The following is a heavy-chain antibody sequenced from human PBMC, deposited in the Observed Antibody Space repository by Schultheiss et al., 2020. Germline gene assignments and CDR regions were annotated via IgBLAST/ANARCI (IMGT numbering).Heavy chain of an antibody. J-gene: IGHJ4*02. Sequence: GGSLRLSCAASGFTFSNYAMSWVRQAPGKGLEWVSAISGSGGSTYYADSVKGRFTISRDNSKNTLYLQMNSLRAEDTAVYYCAKRGGGSGDGYYFDYWGQGTLVTVSS. CDR2: ISGSGGST. V-gene: IGHV3-23*01. D-gene: IGHD7-27*01. CDR1: GFTFSNYA. CDR3: AKRGGGSGDGYYFDY.